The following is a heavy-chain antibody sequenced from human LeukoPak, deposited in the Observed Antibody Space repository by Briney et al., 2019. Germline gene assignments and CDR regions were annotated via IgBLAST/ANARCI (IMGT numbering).Heavy chain of an antibody. CDR2: INPNSGGT. CDR1: GYTFTFYY. CDR3: ARERLRYYYYGMDV. Sequence: ASVTVSCKASGYTFTFYYMHWVRQAPGQGLEWMGWINPNSGGTNYAQKFQGRVTMTRDTSISTAYMELSRLRSDDTAVYYCARERLRYYYYGMDVWGQGTTVTVSS. D-gene: IGHD4-17*01. J-gene: IGHJ6*02. V-gene: IGHV1-2*02.